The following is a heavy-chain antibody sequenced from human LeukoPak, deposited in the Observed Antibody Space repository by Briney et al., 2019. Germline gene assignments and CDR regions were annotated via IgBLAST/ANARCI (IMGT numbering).Heavy chain of an antibody. CDR2: ISGSGGRT. Sequence: SGGSLRLSCAASGFTFNSHAMAWVRQAPGKGLEWVSAISGSGGRTYDADSVKGRFTISRDNSNNMLYLQMNSLRAEDTAVYYCAKKAHYDAYAKYFDYWGQGTLVTVSS. V-gene: IGHV3-23*01. CDR1: GFTFNSHA. CDR3: AKKAHYDAYAKYFDY. J-gene: IGHJ4*02. D-gene: IGHD4-17*01.